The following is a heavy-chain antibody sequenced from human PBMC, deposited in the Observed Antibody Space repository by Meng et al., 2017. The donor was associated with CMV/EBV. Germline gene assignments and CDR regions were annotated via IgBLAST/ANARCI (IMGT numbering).Heavy chain of an antibody. CDR3: AREDIVVVPAARGFDY. J-gene: IGHJ4*02. Sequence: QVTRQEWGPGLVKPSETLSLTCIVSGGSISSYYGSWIRQRAGKGLEWIGRIYTSGSTNYNPSLKSRVTMSVDTSKNQFSLELSSVTAADTAVYYCAREDIVVVPAARGFDYWGQGTLVTVSS. D-gene: IGHD2-2*01. CDR1: GGSISSYY. V-gene: IGHV4-4*07. CDR2: IYTSGST.